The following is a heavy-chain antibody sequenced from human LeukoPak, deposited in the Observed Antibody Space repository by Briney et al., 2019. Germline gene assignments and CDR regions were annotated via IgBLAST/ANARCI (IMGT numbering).Heavy chain of an antibody. CDR3: ARDNSMRDTAWWFDP. V-gene: IGHV1-46*01. D-gene: IGHD2-21*02. J-gene: IGHJ5*02. CDR2: INPSGDIT. CDR1: GYTFTRHY. Sequence: ASVKVSCKASGYTFTRHYTHWVRQAPGQGLEWMGIINPSGDITSYAQKFQGRVIMTRDMSTSTDYMELSSLRSEDTAVYYCARDNSMRDTAWWFDPWGQGTLVTVSS.